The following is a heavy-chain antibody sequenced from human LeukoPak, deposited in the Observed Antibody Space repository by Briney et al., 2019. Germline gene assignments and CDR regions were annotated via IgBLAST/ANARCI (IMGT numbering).Heavy chain of an antibody. CDR3: AKAGCGGDCYTINY. J-gene: IGHJ4*02. CDR2: ISYDGSNK. Sequence: GGSLRLSCAASGFTFSSYDMHWVRQAPGKGLEWVAIISYDGSNKYYADFVKGRFTISRDNSKNTLYLQMNSLRADDTAVYYCAKAGCGGDCYTINYWGQGTLVTVSS. V-gene: IGHV3-30*18. D-gene: IGHD2-21*02. CDR1: GFTFSSYD.